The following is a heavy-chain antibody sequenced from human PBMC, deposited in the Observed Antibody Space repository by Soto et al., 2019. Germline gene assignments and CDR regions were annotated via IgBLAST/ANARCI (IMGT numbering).Heavy chain of an antibody. CDR3: PKTYYFDD. J-gene: IGHJ4*02. CDR1: GGHFGAYA. V-gene: IGHV3-49*04. CDR2: IKTSKYVGTT. Sequence: GGSHRLSRTTFGGHFGAYAVSWVRKSEEKGLEWVGLIKTSKYVGTTVYASSMKARFAISRDDSKSIANLQMNSLKTEDTAVYYCPKTYYFDDCGQGTLVTVSS.